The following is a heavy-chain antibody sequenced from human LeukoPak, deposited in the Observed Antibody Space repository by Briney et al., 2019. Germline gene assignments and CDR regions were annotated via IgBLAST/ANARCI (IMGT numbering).Heavy chain of an antibody. CDR1: GFTFSNSA. Sequence: GGSLRLSCAVSGFTFSNSAMSWVRQAPGKGLEWVSAISASGGTTYYADSVKGRFTISRDNSKNTLYLQMNSLRVEDTAVYYCAKDSWGQGSLVTVSS. V-gene: IGHV3-23*01. CDR2: ISASGGTT. CDR3: AKDS. J-gene: IGHJ5*02.